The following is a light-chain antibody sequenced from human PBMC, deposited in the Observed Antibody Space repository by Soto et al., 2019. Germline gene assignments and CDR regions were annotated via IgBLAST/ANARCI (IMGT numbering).Light chain of an antibody. J-gene: IGKJ5*01. Sequence: IVLTQSPGTLSLSPGERATLSCRASQRPSNSHVAWYLLKPGQAPRLLIFDTSSRATGIPDRFSGSVSGTDFTLTISRLEPEDFAVFYCQQYGTSETIFGQGTRLEIK. CDR1: QRPSNSH. CDR3: QQYGTSETI. V-gene: IGKV3-20*01. CDR2: DTS.